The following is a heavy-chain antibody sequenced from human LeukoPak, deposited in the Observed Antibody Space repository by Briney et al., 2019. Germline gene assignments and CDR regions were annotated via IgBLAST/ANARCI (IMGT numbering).Heavy chain of an antibody. V-gene: IGHV4-30-2*01. CDR2: IYHSGST. CDR3: ARRMVRGVVDY. Sequence: KSSETLSLTCAVSGGSISSGGYSWSWIRQPPGKGLEWIGYIYHSGSTYYNPSLKSRVTISVDRSKNQFSLKLSSVTAADTAVYYCARRMVRGVVDYWGQGTLVTVSS. D-gene: IGHD3-10*01. J-gene: IGHJ4*02. CDR1: GGSISSGGYS.